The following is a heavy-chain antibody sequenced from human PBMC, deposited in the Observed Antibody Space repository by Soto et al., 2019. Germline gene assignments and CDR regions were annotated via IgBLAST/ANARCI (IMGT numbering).Heavy chain of an antibody. CDR1: DESINSSSYY. CDR2: IYYSGST. D-gene: IGHD3-3*01. J-gene: IGHJ2*01. CDR3: ERHSVVLRFLKWIYSFYL. V-gene: IGHV4-39*01. Sequence: PSKNLSLSCTVSDESINSSSYYCGWIRQPPGKGLEWIGSIYYSGSTYYNPSLKSRVTISVDTSKNQFSLKLSSVTAADTAVYYCERHSVVLRFLKWIYSFYLW.